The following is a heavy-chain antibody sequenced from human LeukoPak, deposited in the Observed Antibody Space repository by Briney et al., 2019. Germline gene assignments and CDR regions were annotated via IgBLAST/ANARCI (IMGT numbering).Heavy chain of an antibody. Sequence: ASVQVSCEASGYIFINNYIQWVRQAPGQGLEWVGMIYPRDGSTSYAQNFQGRVTVTRDTSTSTVHMELSGLTSEDTAVYYCARDQEGFDYWGQGTLVTVSS. V-gene: IGHV1-46*01. CDR2: IYPRDGST. CDR1: GYIFINNY. J-gene: IGHJ4*02. CDR3: ARDQEGFDY.